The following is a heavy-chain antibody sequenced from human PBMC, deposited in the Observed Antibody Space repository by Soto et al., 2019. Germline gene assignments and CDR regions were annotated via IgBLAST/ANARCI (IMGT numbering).Heavy chain of an antibody. CDR2: MNNDGSYI. CDR1: GFTFSSYW. D-gene: IGHD6-13*01. CDR3: VRGGYMHACDI. Sequence: EVQLVESGGGLVQPGGSLRLSCAASGFTFSSYWMYWVRQAPGKGLEWVSHMNNDGSYIIYAESVKGRFTFSRDNAKNTLHLQMNSLRAEDTTVYYCVRGGYMHACDIWGQGTMVTVSS. V-gene: IGHV3-74*01. J-gene: IGHJ3*02.